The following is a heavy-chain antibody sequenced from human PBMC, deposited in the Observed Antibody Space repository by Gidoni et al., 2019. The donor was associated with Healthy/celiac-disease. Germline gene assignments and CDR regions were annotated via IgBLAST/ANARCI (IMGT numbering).Heavy chain of an antibody. D-gene: IGHD4-17*01. CDR3: ARGEPTTVVTPLLDY. Sequence: QAQPVQSGAAVKKPGSSVKVACKAAGGTFSSYAISWVRQAPGQGLEWMGGIIPIFGTANYAQKFQGRVTITADKSTGTAYMELSSLRSEDTAVYYCARGEPTTVVTPLLDYWGQGTLVTVSS. CDR1: GGTFSSYA. CDR2: IIPIFGTA. J-gene: IGHJ4*02. V-gene: IGHV1-69*06.